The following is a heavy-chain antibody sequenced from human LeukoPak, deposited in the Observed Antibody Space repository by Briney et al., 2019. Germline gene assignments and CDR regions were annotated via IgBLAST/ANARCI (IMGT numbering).Heavy chain of an antibody. CDR1: GLTFDDYA. CDR2: ISWNSGSI. CDR3: AKDIRYGSGSYGSTFDY. Sequence: GGSLRLSCAASGLTFDDYAMHWVRQAPGKGLEWVSGISWNSGSIGYADSVKGRFTISRDNAKNSLYLQMNSLRAEDTALYYCAKDIRYGSGSYGSTFDYWGQGTLVTVSS. J-gene: IGHJ4*02. D-gene: IGHD3-10*01. V-gene: IGHV3-9*01.